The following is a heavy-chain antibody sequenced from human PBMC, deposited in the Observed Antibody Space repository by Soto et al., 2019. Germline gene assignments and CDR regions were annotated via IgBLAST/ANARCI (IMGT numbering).Heavy chain of an antibody. V-gene: IGHV3-23*01. D-gene: IGHD2-21*02. Sequence: EVQLLESGGGLVQPGGSLRLPCAASGFTFSSYAMSWVRQAPGKGLEWVSVISGSGISTYYADSVKGRFTISRDNSKNTLYLQMNSLRAEDTAVYYCAKSVDRVVTAANFDYWGQGTLVTVSS. CDR2: ISGSGIST. J-gene: IGHJ4*02. CDR3: AKSVDRVVTAANFDY. CDR1: GFTFSSYA.